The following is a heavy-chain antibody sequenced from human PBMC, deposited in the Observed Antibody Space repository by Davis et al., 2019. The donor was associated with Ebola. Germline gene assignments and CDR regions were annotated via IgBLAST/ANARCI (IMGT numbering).Heavy chain of an antibody. V-gene: IGHV3-23*01. CDR1: GFTFSSYA. Sequence: GESLKISCAASGFTFSSYAMTWVRQAPGKGLEWVSGITGSDGSTYCADSVKGRFTISRDNSKNTLYLQMNSLRAEDTAVYYCTSAYGDWDYWGQGTLVTVSS. J-gene: IGHJ4*02. CDR3: TSAYGDWDY. D-gene: IGHD4-17*01. CDR2: ITGSDGST.